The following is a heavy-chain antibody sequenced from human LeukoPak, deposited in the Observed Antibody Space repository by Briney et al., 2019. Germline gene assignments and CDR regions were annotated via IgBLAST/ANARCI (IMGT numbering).Heavy chain of an antibody. V-gene: IGHV1-69*01. Sequence: GASVKVSCKASGGTFSSYAISWVRQAPGQGLEWMEGIIPIFGTANYAQKFQGRVTITADESTSTAYMELSSLRSEDTAVYYCARNLRYFDWLSGFDPWGQGTLVTVSS. J-gene: IGHJ5*02. D-gene: IGHD3-9*01. CDR2: IIPIFGTA. CDR3: ARNLRYFDWLSGFDP. CDR1: GGTFSSYA.